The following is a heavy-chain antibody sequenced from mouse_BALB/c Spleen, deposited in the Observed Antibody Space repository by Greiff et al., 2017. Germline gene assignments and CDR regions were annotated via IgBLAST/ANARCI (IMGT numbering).Heavy chain of an antibody. J-gene: IGHJ3*01. Sequence: EVQGVESGPELVKPGASVKMSCKASGYTFTSYVMHWVKQKPGQGLEWIGYINPYNDGTKYNEKFKGKATLTSDKSSSTAYMELSSLTSEDSAVYYCARDGKGTWFAYWGQGTLVTVSA. D-gene: IGHD2-1*01. V-gene: IGHV1-14*01. CDR3: ARDGKGTWFAY. CDR1: GYTFTSYV. CDR2: INPYNDGT.